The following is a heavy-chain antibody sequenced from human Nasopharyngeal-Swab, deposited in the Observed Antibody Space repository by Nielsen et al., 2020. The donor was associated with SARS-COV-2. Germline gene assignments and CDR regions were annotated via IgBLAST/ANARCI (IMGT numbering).Heavy chain of an antibody. CDR3: ARGLKVWGVFYYYYYMDV. CDR1: GYTFTSYD. D-gene: IGHD3-10*01. CDR2: MNPNSGNT. Sequence: ASVKVSCKASGYTFTSYDINWVRQATGQGLEWMGCMNPNSGNTGYAQKFQGRVTMTRNTSISTAYMELSSLRSEDTAVYYCARGLKVWGVFYYYYYMDVWGKGTTVTVSS. J-gene: IGHJ6*03. V-gene: IGHV1-8*01.